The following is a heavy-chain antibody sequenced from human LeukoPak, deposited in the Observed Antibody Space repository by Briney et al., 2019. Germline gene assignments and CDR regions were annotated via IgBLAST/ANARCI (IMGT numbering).Heavy chain of an antibody. CDR2: MSSSGESP. J-gene: IGHJ4*02. Sequence: GGSLRLSCAASGFTFSSYSMNWVRQAPGKGLEWVSGMSSSGESPYYADSVKGRFTISRDNSKNTLYLEINSLRAEDTAIYYCAKKSRDGYNPFDYLSQGTLVTVSS. CDR1: GFTFSSYS. D-gene: IGHD5-24*01. V-gene: IGHV3-23*01. CDR3: AKKSRDGYNPFDY.